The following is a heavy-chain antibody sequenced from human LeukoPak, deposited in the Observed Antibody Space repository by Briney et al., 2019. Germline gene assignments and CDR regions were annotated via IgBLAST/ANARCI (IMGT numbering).Heavy chain of an antibody. Sequence: GGSLRLSCAASGFTFSNAWMSWVRQAPGKGLEWVGRIKSKTDGGTTDYAAPVKGRFTISRDDSINTLYLQMNDLKTEDTAVYYCTTELRWELIGFDYWGQGTLVTVSS. CDR2: IKSKTDGGTT. CDR1: GFTFSNAW. V-gene: IGHV3-15*01. J-gene: IGHJ4*02. CDR3: TTELRWELIGFDY. D-gene: IGHD3-10*01.